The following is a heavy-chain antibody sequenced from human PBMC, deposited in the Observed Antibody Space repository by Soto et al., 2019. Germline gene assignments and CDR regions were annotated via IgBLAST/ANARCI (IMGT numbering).Heavy chain of an antibody. D-gene: IGHD2-2*02. CDR1: GFTLSAHA. Sequence: TGGSLRLSCAASGFTLSAHAMNWFRQAPGKGPEWVSTINSRGDKTFYADSVKGRFTLSRDDSKNTLFLQMNSLRAEDTAMYYCAKADGCDAGTCYTGTYWFFDLWGRGTLVTVSS. V-gene: IGHV3-23*01. J-gene: IGHJ2*01. CDR2: INSRGDKT. CDR3: AKADGCDAGTCYTGTYWFFDL.